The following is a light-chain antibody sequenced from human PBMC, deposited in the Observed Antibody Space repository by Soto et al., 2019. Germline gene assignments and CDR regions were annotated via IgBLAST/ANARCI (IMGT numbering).Light chain of an antibody. CDR1: QSVSSN. J-gene: IGKJ4*01. CDR2: GAS. Sequence: EIGMTQSPATLSVSPGERATLSCRASQSVSSNLAWYQQKPGQAPRLLIYGASTRATGIPARFSGSGSGTEFTLTISSLQSEDFAVYYCQHRVNWPLTFGGGTKVDIK. V-gene: IGKV3-15*01. CDR3: QHRVNWPLT.